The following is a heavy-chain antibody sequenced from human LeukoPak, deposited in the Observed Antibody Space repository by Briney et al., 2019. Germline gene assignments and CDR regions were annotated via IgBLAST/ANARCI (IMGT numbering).Heavy chain of an antibody. Sequence: PGGSLRLSCVASGFPFSSYWMTWVRQAPGKGLEWVANIKQDGSKKSYVDSVKGRFTISRDNAKNSLYLQMNSLRAEDTAVYYCVQGAAVADLSLLDYWGQGTLVTVSS. V-gene: IGHV3-7*01. CDR3: VQGAAVADLSLLDY. CDR1: GFPFSSYW. J-gene: IGHJ4*02. D-gene: IGHD6-19*01. CDR2: IKQDGSKK.